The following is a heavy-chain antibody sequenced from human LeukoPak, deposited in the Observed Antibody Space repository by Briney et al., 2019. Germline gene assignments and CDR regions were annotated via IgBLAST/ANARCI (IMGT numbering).Heavy chain of an antibody. D-gene: IGHD3-16*01. CDR2: IKEDGSER. V-gene: IGHV3-7*01. CDR1: GFTFSTFW. CDR3: ARGGRTGALDF. Sequence: GGSLRLSCAASGFTFSTFWMTWVRQAPGGALEWVANIKEDGSERFYVDSVEGRFTISRDNVKNSLDLHMNTLRVEDMAIYYCARGGRTGALDFWGQGAMVTVSS. J-gene: IGHJ3*01.